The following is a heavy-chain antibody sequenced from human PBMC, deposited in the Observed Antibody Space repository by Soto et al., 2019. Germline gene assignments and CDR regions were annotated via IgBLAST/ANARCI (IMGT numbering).Heavy chain of an antibody. CDR2: ICYSGST. CDR1: GGSISSGGYY. Sequence: SETLTLTCTVSGGSISSGGYYWSWIRQHPGKGLEWIGYICYSGSTYYNPSLKSRVTISVDTSKNQFSLKLSSVTAADTAVYYWARDPLISKGFDFDYWGQGTLVIVSS. CDR3: ARDPLISKGFDFDY. V-gene: IGHV4-31*03. D-gene: IGHD3-16*01. J-gene: IGHJ4*02.